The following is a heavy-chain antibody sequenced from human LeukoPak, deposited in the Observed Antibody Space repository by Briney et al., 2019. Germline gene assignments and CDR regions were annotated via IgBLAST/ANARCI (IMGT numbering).Heavy chain of an antibody. Sequence: PETLSLTCVVSGYSINNGYHWGWIRQPPGKGLEWIASIYFTDSTYYNPSLKSRVTMSVDTSKNQFSLKLTSVTAADTAIYYCARDFPLLSNNHFGVDVWGKGTTVTVSS. CDR2: IYFTDST. V-gene: IGHV4-38-2*02. CDR1: GYSINNGYH. J-gene: IGHJ6*04. CDR3: ARDFPLLSNNHFGVDV. D-gene: IGHD1/OR15-1a*01.